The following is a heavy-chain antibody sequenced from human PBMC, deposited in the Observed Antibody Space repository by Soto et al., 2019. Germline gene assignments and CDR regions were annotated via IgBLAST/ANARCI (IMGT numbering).Heavy chain of an antibody. D-gene: IGHD6-19*01. CDR1: GGTFSSYA. CDR3: ARDSDAISGSDY. V-gene: IGHV1-69*01. J-gene: IGHJ4*02. Sequence: QVQLVQSGAEVKKPGSSVKVSCKASGGTFSSYAISWVRQAPGQGLEWMGGSIPIFCTANYAQKFQGRVPITADESTSTAYMELSSLRSEATAVYYCARDSDAISGSDYWGQGTLVTVSS. CDR2: SIPIFCTA.